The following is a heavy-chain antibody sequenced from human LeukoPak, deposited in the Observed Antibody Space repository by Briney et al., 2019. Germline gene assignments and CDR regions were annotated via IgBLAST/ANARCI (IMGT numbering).Heavy chain of an antibody. Sequence: GGSLRLSCAASGFTFSSYDMNWVRQAPGKGLEWVSYISSSSSTIYYADSVKGRFTISRDNAKNSLYLQMNSLRDEDTAVYYCASLYDSSGYPPFDYWGQGTLVTVSS. J-gene: IGHJ4*02. CDR1: GFTFSSYD. CDR2: ISSSSSTI. CDR3: ASLYDSSGYPPFDY. V-gene: IGHV3-48*02. D-gene: IGHD3-22*01.